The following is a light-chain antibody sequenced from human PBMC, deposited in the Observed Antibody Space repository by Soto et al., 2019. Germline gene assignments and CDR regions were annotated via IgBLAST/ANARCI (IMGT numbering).Light chain of an antibody. CDR1: KGISNY. J-gene: IGKJ1*01. V-gene: IGKV1-27*01. CDR3: QKYNSALSQG. Sequence: DIQMTQSPSSLSASFGDRVPITCRAGKGISNYLAWYQQTPGKVPKLLIYAASTFQSGVPSRFSGSGSGTDFTLTITSLQHEDVANYYCQKYNSALSQGFGQGTKVDIK. CDR2: AAS.